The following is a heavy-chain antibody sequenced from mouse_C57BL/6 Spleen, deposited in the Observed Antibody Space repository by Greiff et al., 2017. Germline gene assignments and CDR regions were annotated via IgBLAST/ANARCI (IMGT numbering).Heavy chain of an antibody. V-gene: IGHV1-4*01. J-gene: IGHJ2*01. CDR3: ASLFITTGVATSYFDY. Sequence: QVQLQQSGAELARPGASVKMSCKASGYTFTSYTMHWVKPRPGQGLAWIGYINPSSGYTKYNQKFKDKATLTADKSSSTAYMQLSSLTSEDSAVYYCASLFITTGVATSYFDYWGQGTTLTVSS. CDR1: GYTFTSYT. D-gene: IGHD1-1*01. CDR2: INPSSGYT.